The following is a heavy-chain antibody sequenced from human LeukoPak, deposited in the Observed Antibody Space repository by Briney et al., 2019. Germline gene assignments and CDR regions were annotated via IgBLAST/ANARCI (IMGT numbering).Heavy chain of an antibody. CDR2: MHPGNGNT. Sequence: ASVKVSCKASGYRFISYYIQWVRQAPGLGPEWIGWMHPGNGNTKYAEKFQGRVTMTRDTSINTAYMDLSSLRSDDTAVYYCAREGSYCVGGDCYSFDFWGQGTLITVSS. CDR3: AREGSYCVGGDCYSFDF. CDR1: GYRFISYY. V-gene: IGHV1-2*02. J-gene: IGHJ4*02. D-gene: IGHD2-21*02.